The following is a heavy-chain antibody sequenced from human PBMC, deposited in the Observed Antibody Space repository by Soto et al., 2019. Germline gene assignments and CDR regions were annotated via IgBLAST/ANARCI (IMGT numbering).Heavy chain of an antibody. V-gene: IGHV3-30*18. CDR2: ISYDGSNT. CDR3: AKEGGLRGSYYISSSYYFAY. J-gene: IGHJ4*02. D-gene: IGHD1-26*01. Sequence: QVQLVESGGGVVQPGRSLRLSCVASGFTFSSCGMHWVRQAPGKGLEWVAIISYDGSNTYYADSVKGRVTISRDNSKNTRDLQMNSLRAEDTSVYYCAKEGGLRGSYYISSSYYFAYWGQGTLVTVSS. CDR1: GFTFSSCG.